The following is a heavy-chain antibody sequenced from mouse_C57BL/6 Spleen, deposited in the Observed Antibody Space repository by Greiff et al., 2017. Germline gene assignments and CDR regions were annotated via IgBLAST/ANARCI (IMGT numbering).Heavy chain of an antibody. Sequence: VQLQQPGAELVKPGASVKMSCKASGYTFTSYWITWVKQRPGQGLEWIGDIYPGSGSTNYNEKFKSKATLTVDTSSSTADMQLSSLTSEDSAVYYCARGYDDCYRAVDDWGQGTSVTVSS. D-gene: IGHD2-3*01. J-gene: IGHJ4*01. CDR2: IYPGSGST. CDR1: GYTFTSYW. CDR3: ARGYDDCYRAVDD. V-gene: IGHV1-55*01.